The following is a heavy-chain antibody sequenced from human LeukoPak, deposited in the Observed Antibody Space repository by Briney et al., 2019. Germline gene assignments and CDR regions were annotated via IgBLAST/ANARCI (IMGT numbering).Heavy chain of an antibody. CDR2: ISAYNGNT. V-gene: IGHV1-69*13. Sequence: GASVKVSCKASGGTFSSYAISWVRQAPGQGLEWMGWISAYNGNTNYAQKFQGRVTITADESTSTAYMELSSLRSEDTAVYYCARPYYSDSSAFDIWGQGTMVTVSS. CDR1: GGTFSSYA. CDR3: ARPYYSDSSAFDI. D-gene: IGHD3-22*01. J-gene: IGHJ3*02.